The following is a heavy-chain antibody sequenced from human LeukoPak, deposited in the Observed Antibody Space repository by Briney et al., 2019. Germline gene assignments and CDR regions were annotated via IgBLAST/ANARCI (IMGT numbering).Heavy chain of an antibody. CDR2: LNPNSGGT. CDR1: GYTFTGFC. D-gene: IGHD3-10*01. CDR3: ARDLDNYSGSGSYYNGDPLFQH. J-gene: IGHJ1*01. Sequence: ASVKVSCTASGYTFTGFCIHWVRQAPGQGLEWVGWLNPNSGGTNYAQNFQGRVTMTRDTSISTGYMELSRLRSDDTAVYYCARDLDNYSGSGSYYNGDPLFQHWGQGTLVTVSS. V-gene: IGHV1-2*02.